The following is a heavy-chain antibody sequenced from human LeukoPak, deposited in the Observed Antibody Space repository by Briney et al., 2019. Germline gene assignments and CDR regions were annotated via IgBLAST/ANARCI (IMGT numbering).Heavy chain of an antibody. CDR2: ISGDGTAR. V-gene: IGHV3-74*01. D-gene: IGHD3-10*01. Sequence: GGPLRLSCAASGFTSSSYWMHWVRQVPGKGLVWVSRISGDGTARNYADSVKGRFTISRDDAKNTVDLQMNSLRGEDTAVYYCVRGRGSYGWFDPWGQGTLVTVSS. CDR3: VRGRGSYGWFDP. J-gene: IGHJ5*02. CDR1: GFTSSSYW.